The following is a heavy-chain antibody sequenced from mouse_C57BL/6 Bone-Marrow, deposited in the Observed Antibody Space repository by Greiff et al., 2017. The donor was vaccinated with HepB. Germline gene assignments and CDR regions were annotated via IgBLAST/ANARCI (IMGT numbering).Heavy chain of an antibody. J-gene: IGHJ2*01. Sequence: VQLQQSGAELVRPGASVKLSCTASGFNIKDDYMHWVKQRPEQGLEWIGWIDPENGDTEYASKFQGKATITADTSSNTAYLQLSSLTSEDTAVYYCTGGDGSSSFDYWGQGTTLTVSS. CDR3: TGGDGSSSFDY. CDR1: GFNIKDDY. V-gene: IGHV14-4*01. CDR2: IDPENGDT. D-gene: IGHD1-1*01.